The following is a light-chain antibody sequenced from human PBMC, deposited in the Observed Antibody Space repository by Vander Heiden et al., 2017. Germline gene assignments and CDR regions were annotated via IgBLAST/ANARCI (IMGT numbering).Light chain of an antibody. Sequence: EFVCTQSPGPPSLSPGRRATRSSRASQSVSSYYLAWYQQKPGQAPRLLIYDASSRATGIPDRFSGSGSGTDFTITISRLEAEDVAVYYCQHYARSGVTFGQGTKVEIK. CDR1: QSVSSYY. V-gene: IGKV3-20*01. CDR3: QHYARSGVT. J-gene: IGKJ4*01. CDR2: DAS.